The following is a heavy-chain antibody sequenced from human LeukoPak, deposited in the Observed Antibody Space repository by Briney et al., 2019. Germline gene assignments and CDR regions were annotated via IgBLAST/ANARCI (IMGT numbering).Heavy chain of an antibody. CDR3: ARDRSGYCTNGVCSSHPYYYYYYMDV. CDR1: GYTFTGYY. V-gene: IGHV1-2*02. J-gene: IGHJ6*03. Sequence: ASVKVSCKASGYTFTGYYMHWVRQAPGQGLEWMGWINPNSGGTNYAQKFQGRATMTRDTSISTAYMELSRLRSDDTAVYYCARDRSGYCTNGVCSSHPYYYYYYMDVWGKGATVTVSS. D-gene: IGHD2-8*01. CDR2: INPNSGGT.